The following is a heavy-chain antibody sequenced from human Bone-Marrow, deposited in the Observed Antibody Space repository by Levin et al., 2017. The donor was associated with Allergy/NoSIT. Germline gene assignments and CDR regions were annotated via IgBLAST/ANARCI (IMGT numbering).Heavy chain of an antibody. CDR3: TNGLTGEAS. Sequence: GESLKISCAASGFTFSNFWMHWVRQIPGKGLKFVSTIGPHGTGANYADSVKGRFTISRDNNKKTLFLQMNSLGVEDTGLYYCTNGLTGEASWGRGTLVTVSS. CDR2: IGPHGTGA. CDR1: GFTFSNFW. J-gene: IGHJ4*02. D-gene: IGHD7-27*01. V-gene: IGHV3-74*01.